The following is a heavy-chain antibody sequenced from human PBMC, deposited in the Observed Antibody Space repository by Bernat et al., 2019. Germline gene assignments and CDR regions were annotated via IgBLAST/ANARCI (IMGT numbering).Heavy chain of an antibody. CDR2: IKQDGSEK. J-gene: IGHJ4*02. D-gene: IGHD6-13*01. CDR1: GFTFSSYW. Sequence: EVQLVESGGGLVQPGGSLRLSCAASGFTFSSYWMSWVRQAPGKGLEWVANIKQDGSEKYYVDSVKSRFTISRDNAENALCRQRNGLRAEDTAVYDGASSEPLGAAAGTFDYWGQGTLVTVSS. CDR3: ASSEPLGAAAGTFDY. V-gene: IGHV3-7*03.